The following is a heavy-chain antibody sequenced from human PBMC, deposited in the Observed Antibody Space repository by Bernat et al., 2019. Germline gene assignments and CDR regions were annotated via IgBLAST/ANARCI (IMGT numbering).Heavy chain of an antibody. V-gene: IGHV4-30-4*01. D-gene: IGHD3-9*01. CDR1: GGSISSGDYY. Sequence: QVQLQESGPGLVKPSQTLSLTCTVSGGSISSGDYYWSWIRQPPGKGLEWIGYIYYSGSTYYNPSLKSRVTISVDTSKNQFSLKLSSVTAADTAVYYCARDEGYYDILTGYLSSRGNAYFDYWGQGTLVTVSS. CDR3: ARDEGYYDILTGYLSSRGNAYFDY. J-gene: IGHJ4*02. CDR2: IYYSGST.